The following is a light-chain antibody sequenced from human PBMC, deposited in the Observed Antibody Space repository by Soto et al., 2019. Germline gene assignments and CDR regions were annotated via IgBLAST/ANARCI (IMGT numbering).Light chain of an antibody. Sequence: EIMLTQSPVTLSLSPGERATLSCSASQSISNTYLVWYQQKPGQAPRLLIYGASSRASGIPDRFSGSGSGTDFTLTINRLEPEDFALYYCQQFGSSPWKFGQGTKVDIK. CDR1: QSISNTY. CDR2: GAS. CDR3: QQFGSSPWK. J-gene: IGKJ1*01. V-gene: IGKV3-20*01.